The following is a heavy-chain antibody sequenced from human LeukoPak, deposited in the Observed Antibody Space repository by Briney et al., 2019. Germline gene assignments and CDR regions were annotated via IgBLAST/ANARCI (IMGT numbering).Heavy chain of an antibody. J-gene: IGHJ5*02. Sequence: GESLKISCKGSGYSFTSCWIGWVRQMPGKGLEWMGIIYPGDSDTRYSPSFQGQVTISADKSISTAYLQWSSLKASDTAMYYCARRNFGGQGNNWFDPWGQGTLVTVSP. CDR2: IYPGDSDT. CDR3: ARRNFGGQGNNWFDP. CDR1: GYSFTSCW. D-gene: IGHD3-10*01. V-gene: IGHV5-51*01.